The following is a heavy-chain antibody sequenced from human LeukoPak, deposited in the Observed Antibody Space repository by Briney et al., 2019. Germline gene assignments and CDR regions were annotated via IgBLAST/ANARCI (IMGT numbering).Heavy chain of an antibody. Sequence: PGGSLRLSCAASGFTLSNYWMTWVRQSPGKGLEWVAIIKHDGSDNYYVDSVKGRFTISRDNAKNSLYLQMSSLRAEDTAVYYCARGGHRQKEFWGQGTLVTVSS. D-gene: IGHD3-10*01. CDR1: GFTLSNYW. CDR3: ARGGHRQKEF. J-gene: IGHJ4*02. CDR2: IKHDGSDN. V-gene: IGHV3-7*01.